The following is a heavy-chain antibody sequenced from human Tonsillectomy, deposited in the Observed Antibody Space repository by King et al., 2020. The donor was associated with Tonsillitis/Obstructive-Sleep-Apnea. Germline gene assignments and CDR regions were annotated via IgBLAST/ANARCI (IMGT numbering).Heavy chain of an antibody. J-gene: IGHJ5*02. CDR1: GGSISSYY. CDR3: AVGNYDFWSGYYRANWFDP. CDR2: IYYNGGT. D-gene: IGHD3-3*01. V-gene: IGHV4-59*08. Sequence: QLQESGPGLVKPSETLSLTCTVAGGSISSYYWSWIRRPPGRGREWRGYIYYNGGTNYNHSLKMRVTISVDTAKNKFSLKLSSVTAADTAVYYCAVGNYDFWSGYYRANWFDPWGQGTLVTVSS.